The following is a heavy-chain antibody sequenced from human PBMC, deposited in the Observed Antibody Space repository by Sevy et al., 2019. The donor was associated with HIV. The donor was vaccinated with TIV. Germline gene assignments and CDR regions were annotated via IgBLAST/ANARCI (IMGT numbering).Heavy chain of an antibody. J-gene: IGHJ3*02. D-gene: IGHD1-1*01. V-gene: IGHV3-13*01. Sequence: VGSLRLSCAASGFTFSSYDMHWVRQATGKGLERVSAIGTVGDTLYSDSVKGRFTISRENAKNSFYLQMNSLRAGDTAVYYCARGGSDAFDIWGQGTMVTVSS. CDR3: ARGGSDAFDI. CDR2: IGTVGDT. CDR1: GFTFSSYD.